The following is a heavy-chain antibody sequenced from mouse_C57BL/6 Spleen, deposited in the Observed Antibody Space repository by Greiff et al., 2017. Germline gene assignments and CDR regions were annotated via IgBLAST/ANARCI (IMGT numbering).Heavy chain of an antibody. D-gene: IGHD2-1*01. V-gene: IGHV3-6*01. CDR3: AREGDLPYFDY. CDR2: ISYDGSN. Sequence: EVQLQQSGPGLVKPSQSLSLSCSVTGYSITSGYYWNWIRQFPGNKLEWMGYISYDGSNNYNPSLKNRISITRDTSKDQFFLKLNSVTTEDTATYYCAREGDLPYFDYWGQGTTLTVSS. CDR1: GYSITSGYY. J-gene: IGHJ2*01.